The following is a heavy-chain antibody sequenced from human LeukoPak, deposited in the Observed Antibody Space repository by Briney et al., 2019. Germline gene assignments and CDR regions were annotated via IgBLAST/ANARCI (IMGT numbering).Heavy chain of an antibody. CDR1: GYSISSGYY. Sequence: TLSLTCTVSGYSISSGYYWGWIRQPPGKGLEWIASISQSGSTFYNPSLKSPVTISVVTSKNQFSLKLSSVTAAGTAVYYCARDASLYFYDSPTRGGFDYWGQGTLVTVSS. V-gene: IGHV4-38-2*02. J-gene: IGHJ4*02. D-gene: IGHD3-22*01. CDR3: ARDASLYFYDSPTRGGFDY. CDR2: ISQSGST.